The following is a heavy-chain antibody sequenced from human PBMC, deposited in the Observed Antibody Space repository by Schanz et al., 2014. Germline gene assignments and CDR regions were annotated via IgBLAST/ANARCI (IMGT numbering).Heavy chain of an antibody. Sequence: VQLVESGGGLVQPGGSLRLSCEASGFSFGNYGMSWVRQAPGKGLEWVSAINTGVNTYYADSVRGRFTMSRDNSKNTLHLQMNSLRAEDTAVYYCAKGRFGELSAFDIWGQGTMVTVSS. D-gene: IGHD3-10*01. CDR2: INTGVNT. CDR1: GFSFGNYG. V-gene: IGHV3-23*04. J-gene: IGHJ3*02. CDR3: AKGRFGELSAFDI.